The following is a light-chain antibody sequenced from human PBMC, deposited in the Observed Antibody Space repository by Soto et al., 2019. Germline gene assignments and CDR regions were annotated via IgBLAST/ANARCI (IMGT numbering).Light chain of an antibody. V-gene: IGKV1-5*01. J-gene: IGKJ1*01. Sequence: DIQSTQSPSTLSASVGYRVTITCLASQSISSWLAWFQQKPGKAPKLLMYEASSLESGVPSRFSGSGSGTEFTLTGSSLQPEDFATYYCQQSYSSPPTFGQGTKVDIK. CDR3: QQSYSSPPT. CDR2: EAS. CDR1: QSISSW.